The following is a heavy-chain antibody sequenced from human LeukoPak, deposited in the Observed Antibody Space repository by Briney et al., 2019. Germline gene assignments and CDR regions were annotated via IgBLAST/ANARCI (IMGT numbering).Heavy chain of an antibody. CDR3: ARGDVVVVAATFDY. CDR1: GFTFSSYG. Sequence: GGSLRLSCGASGFTFSSYGMHWVRQGPGKGLEWVAFIRHDGSKKYHADSVKGRFTISRDNSKNTLYLQMNSLRAEDTAVYYCARGDVVVVAATFDYWGQGTLVTVSS. V-gene: IGHV3-30*02. D-gene: IGHD2-15*01. J-gene: IGHJ4*02. CDR2: IRHDGSKK.